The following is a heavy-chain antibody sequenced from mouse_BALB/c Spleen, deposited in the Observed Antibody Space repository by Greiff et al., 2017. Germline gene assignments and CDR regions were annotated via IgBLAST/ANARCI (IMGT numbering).Heavy chain of an antibody. CDR2: IDPENGDT. J-gene: IGHJ2*01. V-gene: IGHV14-4*02. CDR1: GFNIKDYY. Sequence: EVKVVESGAELVRSGASVKLSCTASGFNIKDYYMHWVKQRPEQGLEWIGWIDPENGDTEYAPKFQGKATMTADTSSNTAYLQLSSLTSEDTAVYYCNGGYDGLDDWGQGTTLTVSS. CDR3: NGGYDGLDD. D-gene: IGHD2-14*01.